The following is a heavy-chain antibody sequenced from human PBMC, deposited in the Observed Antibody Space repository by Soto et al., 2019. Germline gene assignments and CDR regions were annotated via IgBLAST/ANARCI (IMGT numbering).Heavy chain of an antibody. CDR1: GYTFTRYT. J-gene: IGHJ6*02. Sequence: ASVKVSCKASGYTFTRYTIHWVRHAPGQSLEWMGWINAGNGNTQYSQKFRARVTISSDTSASAAYMELSSLTSEDTAVYYCARNGYDAAGMDVWGQGITVT. V-gene: IGHV1-3*01. CDR3: ARNGYDAAGMDV. CDR2: INAGNGNT. D-gene: IGHD5-12*01.